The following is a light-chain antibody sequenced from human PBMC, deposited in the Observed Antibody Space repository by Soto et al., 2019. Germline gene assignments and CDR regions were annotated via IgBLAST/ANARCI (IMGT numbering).Light chain of an antibody. Sequence: QSALTQPASVSGSPGQSITISCTGTSSDVGGYNYVSWYQQHPGKAPKLMIYEVSHRPSGVSNRFSGSKSGNTASLPISGLQAADEADYYCSSYTSSSTPVVFGGGTKLTVL. CDR1: SSDVGGYNY. CDR3: SSYTSSSTPVV. V-gene: IGLV2-14*01. J-gene: IGLJ2*01. CDR2: EVS.